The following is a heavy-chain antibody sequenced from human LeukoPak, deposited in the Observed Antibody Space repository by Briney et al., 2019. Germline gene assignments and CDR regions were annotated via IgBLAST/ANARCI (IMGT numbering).Heavy chain of an antibody. Sequence: SETLSLTCTVSGGSISSYYWSWIRQPPGKGLEWIGYIYYSGSTNYNPSLKSRVTISVDTSKNQFSLKLSSVTAADTAVYYCARGTWSSSIDYWGQGTLVTVSS. V-gene: IGHV4-59*08. CDR3: ARGTWSSSIDY. J-gene: IGHJ4*02. CDR2: IYYSGST. CDR1: GGSISSYY. D-gene: IGHD6-6*01.